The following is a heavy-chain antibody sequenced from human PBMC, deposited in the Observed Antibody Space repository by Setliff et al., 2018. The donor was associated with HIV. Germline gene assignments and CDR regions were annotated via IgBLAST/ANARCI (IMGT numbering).Heavy chain of an antibody. V-gene: IGHV1-3*01. D-gene: IGHD6-13*01. CDR3: AIGSSNWPHRPNNYYFDY. CDR2: INAGNGDT. J-gene: IGHJ4*02. Sequence: GSVTVSCKASGDTFTTYALHWVRQAPGQRLEWMGWINAGNGDTKSSQKFQGRVTITRDTSASTAYMELSSLRSEDTGVYYCAIGSSNWPHRPNNYYFDYWGQGTPVTVS. CDR1: GDTFTTYA.